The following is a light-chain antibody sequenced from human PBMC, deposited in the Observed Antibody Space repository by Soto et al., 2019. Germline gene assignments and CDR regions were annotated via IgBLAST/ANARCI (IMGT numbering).Light chain of an antibody. Sequence: DRVTITGRASQTISTWMAWYQQKPGKAPKLLVYDASTLQSGVASRFSGSGSGTEFTLTVSSLQSEDFAVYYCQQYNNWPPITFGQGTRLEN. CDR3: QQYNNWPPIT. CDR2: DAS. J-gene: IGKJ5*01. V-gene: IGKV1-5*01. CDR1: QTISTW.